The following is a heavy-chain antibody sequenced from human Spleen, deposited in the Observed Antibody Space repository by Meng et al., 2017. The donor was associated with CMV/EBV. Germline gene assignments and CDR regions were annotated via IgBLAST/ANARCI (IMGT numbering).Heavy chain of an antibody. V-gene: IGHV1-18*01. CDR2: ISGYDGNR. D-gene: IGHD1-14*01. J-gene: IGHJ4*02. CDR3: ARASRSGTSGSLNY. Sequence: ASVKVSCKTSGYNFVSYGISWVRQAPGQGLEWMGWISGYDGNRKYAQKMEDRLTMTIDTSTRTAFMELRSRTSEDTAVYFCARASRSGTSGSLNYWGPGSLVTVSS. CDR1: GYNFVSYG.